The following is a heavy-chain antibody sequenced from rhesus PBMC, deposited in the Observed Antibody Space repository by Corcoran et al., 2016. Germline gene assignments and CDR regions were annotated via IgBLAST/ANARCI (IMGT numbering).Heavy chain of an antibody. CDR1: GFVFRGFS. Sequence: EGQLVESGGGLATPGGSLRLSCPASGFVFRGFSMSWVRQAPGKGLEWVSGISYTGGSTYYADSVKGRFTISRENAKNTLYLQMDSLRAEDTAVYYCARASFYSSRSGTGVYYWGQGVLVTVSS. CDR3: ARASFYSSRSGTGVYY. V-gene: IGHV3S18*01. CDR2: ISYTGGST. D-gene: IGHD6-19*01. J-gene: IGHJ4*01.